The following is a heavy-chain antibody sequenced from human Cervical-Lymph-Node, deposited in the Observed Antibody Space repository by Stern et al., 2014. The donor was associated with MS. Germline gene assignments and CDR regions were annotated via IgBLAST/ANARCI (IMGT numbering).Heavy chain of an antibody. D-gene: IGHD4-11*01. CDR3: ARGYPYSDSSN. Sequence: EVQLVESGGDVVQPGGSLRLSCEASGFIFSNFWMNWVRQAPGEGLEWVANIRGDSTLRDYVDSVKGRFTVSRDNAKNSLYLEMNSLRAEDTAVYYCARGYPYSDSSNWGQGTLVTVSS. V-gene: IGHV3-7*01. J-gene: IGHJ4*02. CDR2: IRGDSTLR. CDR1: GFIFSNFW.